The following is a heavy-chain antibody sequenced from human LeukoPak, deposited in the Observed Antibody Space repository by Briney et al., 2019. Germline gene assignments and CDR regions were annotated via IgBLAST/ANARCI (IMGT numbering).Heavy chain of an antibody. J-gene: IGHJ4*02. CDR1: GASISNYY. CDR3: ARHTPSTYPGGPYDS. V-gene: IGHV4-59*08. CDR2: VSYSGGT. Sequence: KPSETLSLTCSVSGASISNYYWTWIWQPPGKGLECIGYVSYSGGTRYNPSLKNRVTISLDTSKNQFSLKLSSVTAADTAVYYCARHTPSTYPGGPYDSWGQGTLVTVSS. D-gene: IGHD2-15*01.